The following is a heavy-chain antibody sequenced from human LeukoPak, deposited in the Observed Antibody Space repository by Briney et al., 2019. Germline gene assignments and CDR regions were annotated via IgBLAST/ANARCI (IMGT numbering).Heavy chain of an antibody. CDR1: GCSISSYY. Sequence: SETLSLTCTASGCSISSYYWSWIRQPPGKGLEWIAYIYYSGSTNYNPSLKSRGTTSADKSTNQFSLKLSSVTAADTAVYYCARERYYDSSGYYFLDYWGQGTVVSVSS. D-gene: IGHD3-22*01. V-gene: IGHV4-59*01. CDR3: ARERYYDSSGYYFLDY. CDR2: IYYSGST. J-gene: IGHJ4*02.